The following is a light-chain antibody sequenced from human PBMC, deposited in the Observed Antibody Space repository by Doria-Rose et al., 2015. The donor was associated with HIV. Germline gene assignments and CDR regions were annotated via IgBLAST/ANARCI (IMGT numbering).Light chain of an antibody. J-gene: IGKJ2*01. CDR3: QQYYSYPRT. CDR2: AAS. Sequence: SASPGDRVTITCWASQGISSYLAWYQQKPGKAPKLLIYAASTSQSGVPSRFSGSGSGTDFTLTISCLQSEDFAAYYCQQYYSYPRTFGQGTKLEIK. CDR1: QGISSY. V-gene: IGKV1-8*01.